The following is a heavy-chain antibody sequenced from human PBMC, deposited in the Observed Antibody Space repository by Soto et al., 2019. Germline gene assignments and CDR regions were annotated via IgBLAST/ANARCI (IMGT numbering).Heavy chain of an antibody. CDR2: IIPIFGTA. D-gene: IGHD6-6*01. CDR1: GGTFSSYA. Sequence: QVQLVQSGAEVKKPGSSVKVSCKASGGTFSSYAISWVRQAPGRGLEWMGGIIPIFGTANYAQKFQGRVTITADESTSTAYMELSSLRSEDTAVYYCARDSYTASIASPFNWFDPWGQGTLVTVSS. J-gene: IGHJ5*02. CDR3: ARDSYTASIASPFNWFDP. V-gene: IGHV1-69*01.